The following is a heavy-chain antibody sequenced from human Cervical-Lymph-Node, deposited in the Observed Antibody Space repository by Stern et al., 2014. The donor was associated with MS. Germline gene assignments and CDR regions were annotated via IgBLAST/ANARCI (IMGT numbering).Heavy chain of an antibody. CDR3: ALSSETSDRWYSLGYDL. V-gene: IGHV1-69*01. CDR2: IFPVFGTP. J-gene: IGHJ5*02. Sequence: QLVQSGAEVTKPGSSVKVSCKASGGTFSKFPSSWVRQAPGQRLEWMGGIFPVFGTPTYAQEFRGRVTITADVSTSTVYMELSSLRSDDTAVYYCALSSETSDRWYSLGYDLWGQGTLVTVSS. D-gene: IGHD6-13*01. CDR1: GGTFSKFP.